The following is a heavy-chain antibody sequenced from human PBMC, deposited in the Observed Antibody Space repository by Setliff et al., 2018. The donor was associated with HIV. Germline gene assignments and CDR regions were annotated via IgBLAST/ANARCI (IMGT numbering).Heavy chain of an antibody. Sequence: PSETLSLTCAVFGGSFTDIGGSFTDYYWIWIRQPPGKGLEWIGEINHSGSTHYNPSLKSRFTISVDTSKNQFSLKVNSVTAADTAVYYCARQMTIPGVAVTPVDYWGQGALVTVSS. V-gene: IGHV4-34*01. D-gene: IGHD3-3*01. CDR2: INHSGST. CDR3: ARQMTIPGVAVTPVDY. J-gene: IGHJ4*02. CDR1: GGSFTDIGGSFTDYY.